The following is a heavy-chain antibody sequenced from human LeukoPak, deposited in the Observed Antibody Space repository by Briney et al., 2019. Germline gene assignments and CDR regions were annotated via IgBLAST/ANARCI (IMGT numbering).Heavy chain of an antibody. CDR1: GFTFSSYA. V-gene: IGHV3-23*01. CDR3: AKDGNGGAVTPRGAFDI. CDR2: IGGSGGST. J-gene: IGHJ3*02. Sequence: PGGSLRLSCAASGFTFSSYAMSWVRQAPGEGLEWVSGIGGSGGSTFFADSVKGRFTISRDNSKNTLYLQMNSLSAEDTAVYYCAKDGNGGAVTPRGAFDIWGQGTMVTVSS. D-gene: IGHD4-17*01.